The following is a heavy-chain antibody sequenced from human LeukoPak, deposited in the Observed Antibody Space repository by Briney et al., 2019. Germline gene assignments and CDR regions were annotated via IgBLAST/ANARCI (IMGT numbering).Heavy chain of an antibody. CDR3: SRGSYDILTGYSTLGEF. CDR2: INHSGST. D-gene: IGHD3-9*01. J-gene: IGHJ4*02. V-gene: IGHV4-34*01. CDR1: GGSFSGYY. Sequence: ASETLSLTCAVYGGSFSGYYWSWIRQPPGKGLEWIGEINHSGSTNYNPSLKSRVTILLDTSKNQISLKLSSVTAADTAVYYCSRGSYDILTGYSTLGEFWGQGTLVTVSS.